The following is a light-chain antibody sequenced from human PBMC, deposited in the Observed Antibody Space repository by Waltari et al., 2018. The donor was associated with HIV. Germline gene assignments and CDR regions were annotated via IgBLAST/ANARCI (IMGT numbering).Light chain of an antibody. CDR2: YDS. CDR1: NIGSKS. Sequence: SYVLTQPPSVSVAPGKTARITCGGNNIGSKSVHWYQQKPGQAPVLVIYYDSDRPSGIPERFSGSNSGNTATLTISRVEAGDEADYYCQVWGSSSDPWVFVGGTKLTVL. CDR3: QVWGSSSDPWV. V-gene: IGLV3-21*04. J-gene: IGLJ3*02.